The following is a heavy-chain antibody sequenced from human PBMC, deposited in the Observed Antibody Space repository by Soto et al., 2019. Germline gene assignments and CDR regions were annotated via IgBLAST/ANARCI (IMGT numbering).Heavy chain of an antibody. D-gene: IGHD1-1*01. CDR2: IWYDGSHK. CDR3: ARVRNSFQRGTFDY. Sequence: QVQLVESGGGVVQPGGSLRLSCAVSGFTFSNYGMHWVRQAPGKGLEWVAIIWYDGSHKYYANSVKGRFTISRDNSRNTLYLQMNSLRAEDTAVYYWARVRNSFQRGTFDYWGQGTLVTVSS. J-gene: IGHJ4*02. CDR1: GFTFSNYG. V-gene: IGHV3-33*01.